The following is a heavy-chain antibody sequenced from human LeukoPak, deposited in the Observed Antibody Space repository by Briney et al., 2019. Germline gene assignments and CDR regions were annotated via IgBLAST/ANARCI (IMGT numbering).Heavy chain of an antibody. D-gene: IGHD3-16*01. CDR3: ARGGFDAFDI. CDR1: GFTFSSYS. J-gene: IGHJ3*02. V-gene: IGHV3-21*01. Sequence: GGSLRLSCAASGFTFSSYSMNWVRQAPGKGLEWASSISSSSSYIYYADLVKGRFTISRDNAKNSLHLQMNSLRDEDTAVYYCARGGFDAFDIWGQGTMVTVSS. CDR2: ISSSSSYI.